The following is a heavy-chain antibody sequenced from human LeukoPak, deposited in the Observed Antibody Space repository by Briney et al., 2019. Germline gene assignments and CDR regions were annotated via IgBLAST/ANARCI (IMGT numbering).Heavy chain of an antibody. CDR2: ISSSGSTI. Sequence: GGSLRLSCAASGFTFSDYYMSWIRQAPGKGLEWVSYISSSGSTIYYADSVKGRFTISRDNAKNSLYLQMNSLRAEDTALYYCARAPGVRYYYYMDVWGKGTTVTVSS. V-gene: IGHV3-11*01. D-gene: IGHD2-8*01. CDR3: ARAPGVRYYYYMDV. CDR1: GFTFSDYY. J-gene: IGHJ6*03.